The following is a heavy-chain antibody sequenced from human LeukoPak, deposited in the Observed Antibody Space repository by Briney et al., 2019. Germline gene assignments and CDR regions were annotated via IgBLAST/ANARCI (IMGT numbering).Heavy chain of an antibody. J-gene: IGHJ3*02. D-gene: IGHD4-17*01. CDR3: ARDRGTATVRAFDI. CDR1: GFTFSSYE. Sequence: TGGSLRLSCAGSGFTFSSYEMNWVRQAPGKGLEWVSYISSSGDTIRYTDSVKGRFTISRDNGKNSLYLQMNSLRAEDTAVYYCARDRGTATVRAFDIWGQGAVVTVSS. CDR2: ISSSGDTI. V-gene: IGHV3-48*03.